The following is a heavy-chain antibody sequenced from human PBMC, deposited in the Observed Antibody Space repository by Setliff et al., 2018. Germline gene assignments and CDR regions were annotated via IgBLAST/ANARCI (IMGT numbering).Heavy chain of an antibody. J-gene: IGHJ4*02. Sequence: GGSLRLSCAASGFTFSSYAMSWVRQAPGKGLEWVSAISASGISTYYADSVKGRFTISRDNAGHSVYLQMNSLTGDDTAMYYCARGPYGSGSPLDYWGQGSLVTVSS. CDR3: ARGPYGSGSPLDY. CDR2: ISASGIST. D-gene: IGHD3-10*01. V-gene: IGHV3-23*01. CDR1: GFTFSSYA.